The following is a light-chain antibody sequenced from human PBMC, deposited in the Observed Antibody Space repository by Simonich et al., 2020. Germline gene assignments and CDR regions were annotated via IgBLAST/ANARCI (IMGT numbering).Light chain of an antibody. V-gene: IGLV2-14*01. CDR1: SSEVGGSNY. CDR2: DVS. CDR3: SSYTSSSTWV. J-gene: IGLJ3*02. Sequence: QSALTQPTSASGSPGQSVTISCTGTSSEVGGSNYVSWYQQHPGKAPTLMIYDVSRRPSVVSNRFSGSKAGNTASLTISGLQAEDEADYYCSSYTSSSTWVFGGGTKLTVL.